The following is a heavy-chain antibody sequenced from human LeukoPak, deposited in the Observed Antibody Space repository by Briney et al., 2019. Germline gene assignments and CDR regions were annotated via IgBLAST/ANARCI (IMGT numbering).Heavy chain of an antibody. CDR2: IRSKANSYAT. V-gene: IGHV3-73*01. J-gene: IGHJ4*02. CDR3: TPGSYDIDY. Sequence: GGSLGLSCAASGFTFSGSAIHWVRQASGKGLEWVGRIRSKANSYATAYAASVKGRFTISRDDSKNTAYLQMNSLKTEDTAVYYCTPGSYDIDYWGQGTLVTVSS. D-gene: IGHD1-26*01. CDR1: GFTFSGSA.